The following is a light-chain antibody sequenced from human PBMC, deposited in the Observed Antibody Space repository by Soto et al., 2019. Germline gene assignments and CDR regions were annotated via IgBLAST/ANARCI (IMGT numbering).Light chain of an antibody. J-gene: IGKJ1*01. V-gene: IGKV1-39*01. CDR1: QTITNY. CDR3: QQSYSSPGT. CDR2: AAS. Sequence: DIQMTQSPSSLSASVGDRVTITCRASQTITNYLNWYQQKPGKAPKLLIYAASTLLSGVPSRFTGGGSGTDFTLTIDSLQPEDFATYFCQQSYSSPGTFGQGTKGEI.